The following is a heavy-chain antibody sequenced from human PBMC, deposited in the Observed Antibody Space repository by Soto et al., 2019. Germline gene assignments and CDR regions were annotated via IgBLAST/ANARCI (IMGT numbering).Heavy chain of an antibody. CDR2: ISAYNGNT. D-gene: IGHD3-10*01. V-gene: IGHV1-18*01. CDR1: GIGIASLC. CDR3: ARERAITMVRGVRGEYYYGMDV. Sequence: AEVRCEARGIGIASLCRRWLQQETGQELEWMAWISAYNGNTNYAQKLQGRVTMTTDTSTSTAYMELRSLRSDDTAVYYCARERAITMVRGVRGEYYYGMDVWRQGTTVTVS. J-gene: IGHJ6*02.